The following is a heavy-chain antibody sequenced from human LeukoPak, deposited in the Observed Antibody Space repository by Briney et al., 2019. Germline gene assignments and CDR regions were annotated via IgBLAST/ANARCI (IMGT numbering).Heavy chain of an antibody. Sequence: GGSLRLSCAASGFSFSSYWMTWVRQAPGKGLEWVANIKEDGSEKYYVDSVKGRFTISRDNAKNSLYLQMNSLRAEDTAVYYCARGLSGYDYHGMDVWGKGTTVTVSS. V-gene: IGHV3-7*01. CDR3: ARGLSGYDYHGMDV. J-gene: IGHJ6*04. CDR2: IKEDGSEK. D-gene: IGHD5-12*01. CDR1: GFSFSSYW.